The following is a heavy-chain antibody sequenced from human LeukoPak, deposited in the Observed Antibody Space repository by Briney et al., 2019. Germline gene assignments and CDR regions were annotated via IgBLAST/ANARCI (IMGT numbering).Heavy chain of an antibody. CDR3: ARVGYGSGSINKPIDY. D-gene: IGHD3-10*01. CDR2: INPNSGGT. J-gene: IGHJ4*02. V-gene: IGHV1-2*06. Sequence: ASVKVSCKASGYTFTGYYMHWGRQDPGQGLEWMGRINPNSGGTNYAQKFQGRVTMTRDTSISTAYMELSRLRSDDTAVYYCARVGYGSGSINKPIDYWGQGTLVTVSS. CDR1: GYTFTGYY.